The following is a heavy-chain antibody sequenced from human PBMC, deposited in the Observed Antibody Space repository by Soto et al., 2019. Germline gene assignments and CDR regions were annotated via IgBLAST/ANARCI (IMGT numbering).Heavy chain of an antibody. J-gene: IGHJ2*01. Sequence: QVQLVQSGAEVKKPGSSVKVSCKASGGTFSNYPVSWVRQAPGQGLEWMGGIIPIFGTENYAQKFQGRLTITADESTSTAYMELSSLRSEDTAVYYCARGNHRWLQLWYFDLWGRGTLVTVSS. CDR1: GGTFSNYP. V-gene: IGHV1-69*12. D-gene: IGHD5-12*01. CDR2: IIPIFGTE. CDR3: ARGNHRWLQLWYFDL.